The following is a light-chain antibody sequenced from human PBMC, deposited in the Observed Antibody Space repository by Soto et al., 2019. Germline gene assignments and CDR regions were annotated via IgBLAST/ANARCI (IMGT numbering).Light chain of an antibody. CDR2: RNN. CDR1: RSNIGSEY. V-gene: IGLV1-47*01. J-gene: IGLJ2*01. CDR3: AAWDDTLSGHVV. Sequence: QAVVTQPPSASGTPGQRVTISCSGSRSNIGSEYVYWYQQVPGTAPKLLIYRNNQRPSGVPDRFSGSKSGTSASLAISGLRSEDEADYYCAAWDDTLSGHVVFGGGTKVTVL.